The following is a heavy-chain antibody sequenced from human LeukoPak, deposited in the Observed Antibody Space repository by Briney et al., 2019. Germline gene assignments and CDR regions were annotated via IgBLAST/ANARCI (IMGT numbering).Heavy chain of an antibody. D-gene: IGHD2-15*01. V-gene: IGHV3-23*01. Sequence: GGSLRLSCAASGFIFSSYAVSWVRQAPGKGLAWVSCIYGSSGNTFYADPVKGRFTISRDNSRSTLYLQMNSLRVEDTATYYCAKGNDGSCYSVVDYWGQGALVTVSS. CDR2: IYGSSGNT. J-gene: IGHJ4*02. CDR1: GFIFSSYA. CDR3: AKGNDGSCYSVVDY.